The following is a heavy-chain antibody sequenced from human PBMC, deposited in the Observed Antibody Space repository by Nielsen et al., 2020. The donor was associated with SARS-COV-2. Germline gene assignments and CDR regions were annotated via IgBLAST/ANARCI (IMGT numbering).Heavy chain of an antibody. CDR1: GGPISSSDYY. Sequence: SETLSLTCTVSGGPISSSDYYWSWVRQSPGKGLEWIGEVSHSGSINYNPSLKSRFTLSMDKSKRQFSLRLTSVSAADTAVYFCARGDLVVVPSPILGLGPFFYYFYLDVWGKGTTVIVSS. V-gene: IGHV4-4*02. CDR3: ARGDLVVVPSPILGLGPFFYYFYLDV. CDR2: VSHSGSI. D-gene: IGHD2-2*01. J-gene: IGHJ6*03.